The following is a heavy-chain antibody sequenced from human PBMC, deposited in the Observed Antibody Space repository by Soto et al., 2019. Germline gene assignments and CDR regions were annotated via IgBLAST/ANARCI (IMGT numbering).Heavy chain of an antibody. CDR2: INSDGSST. CDR3: ARETTPLHYYYYYMDV. D-gene: IGHD4-17*01. J-gene: IGHJ6*03. V-gene: IGHV3-74*01. CDR1: GFTFSSYW. Sequence: GGSLRLSCAASGFTFSSYWMHWVRQAPGKGLVWVSRINSDGSSTSYADSVKGRFTISRDNAKNTLYLQMNSLRAEDTAVYYCARETTPLHYYYYYMDVWGKGTTVTVSS.